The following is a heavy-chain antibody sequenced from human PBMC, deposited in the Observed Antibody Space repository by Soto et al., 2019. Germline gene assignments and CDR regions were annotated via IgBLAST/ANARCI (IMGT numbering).Heavy chain of an antibody. CDR3: ATAVAPYLGTWFDP. D-gene: IGHD3-16*01. J-gene: IGHJ5*02. CDR2: ISHTGST. CDR1: GGSISSGNSYS. Sequence: QLQLQESGSGLVKPSQTLSLTCAVSGGSISSGNSYSWSWIRQPPGKGLEWIGSISHTGSTSYNPSLKDRVTMSVDKSKNQFSRKLSSVTAADMAVYYCATAVAPYLGTWFDPWGQGTLVIVSS. V-gene: IGHV4-30-2*01.